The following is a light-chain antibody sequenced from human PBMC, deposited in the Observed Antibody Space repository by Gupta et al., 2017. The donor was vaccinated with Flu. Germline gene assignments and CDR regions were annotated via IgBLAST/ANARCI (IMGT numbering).Light chain of an antibody. CDR1: QSISRY. CDR2: AAS. V-gene: IGKV1-39*01. CDR3: QQSYSTPRT. J-gene: IGKJ1*01. Sequence: IQMNQSPSSLSAYVGDRVTITCRASQSISRYLNWYQQKPGKAPKLLIYAASSLQSGVPSMFSGSGSGTDFTLTNSSQQPEDFATYYCQQSYSTPRTFGQGTKVESK.